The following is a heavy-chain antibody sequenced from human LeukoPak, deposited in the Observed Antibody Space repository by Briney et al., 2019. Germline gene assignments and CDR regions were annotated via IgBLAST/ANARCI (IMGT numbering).Heavy chain of an antibody. J-gene: IGHJ4*02. Sequence: PGGSLRLSCAASGFTFSSYSMNWVRQAPGKGLEWVSSISSSSSYTYYADSVKGRFTISRDNAKNSLYLQMNSLRAEDTAVYYCARENIVLMVYAIDDWGQGTLVTVSS. CDR2: ISSSSSYT. CDR3: ARENIVLMVYAIDD. CDR1: GFTFSSYS. D-gene: IGHD2-8*01. V-gene: IGHV3-21*04.